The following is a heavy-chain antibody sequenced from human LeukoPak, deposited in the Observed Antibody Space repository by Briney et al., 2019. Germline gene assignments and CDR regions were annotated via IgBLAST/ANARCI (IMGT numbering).Heavy chain of an antibody. J-gene: IGHJ3*02. CDR1: GFTFGDYA. CDR3: ARFMRMRLDYSSSSDTGDAFDI. V-gene: IGHV3-49*03. Sequence: GGSLRLSCTASGFTFGDYAMSWFRQAPGKGLEWVGFIRSKAYGGTTEYAASVKGRFTISRDDSKSIAYLQMNSLRAEDTAVYYCARFMRMRLDYSSSSDTGDAFDIWGQGTMVTVSS. CDR2: IRSKAYGGTT. D-gene: IGHD6-6*01.